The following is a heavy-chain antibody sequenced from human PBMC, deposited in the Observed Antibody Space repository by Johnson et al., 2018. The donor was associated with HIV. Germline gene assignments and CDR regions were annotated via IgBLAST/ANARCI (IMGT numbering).Heavy chain of an antibody. V-gene: IGHV3-30-3*01. CDR2: ISYDGSNK. J-gene: IGHJ3*02. CDR3: ARGLTMIVVVDAFDI. D-gene: IGHD3-22*01. Sequence: QVQLVESGGGVVQPGRSLRLSCAASGFTFSSYAMHWVRQAPGKGLEWVAVISYDGSNKYYADSVKGLFTISRDNSKNTLYLQMNSLRDEDTSVYYCARGLTMIVVVDAFDILGQGTMVTVSS. CDR1: GFTFSSYA.